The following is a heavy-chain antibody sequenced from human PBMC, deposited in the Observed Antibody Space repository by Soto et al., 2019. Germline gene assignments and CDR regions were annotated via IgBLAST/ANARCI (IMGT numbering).Heavy chain of an antibody. CDR2: IYYSGST. J-gene: IGHJ6*02. D-gene: IGHD3-16*02. CDR3: ARLSGPAAFDI. V-gene: IGHV4-59*08. Sequence: SETLSLTCTVSGGSINSYYWSWIRQPPGKGLEWIGYIYYSGSTNYNPSLKSRVTISVDTSKNQFSLKLSSVTAADTAVYYCARLSGPAAFDIWGQGTTLTVSS. CDR1: GGSINSYY.